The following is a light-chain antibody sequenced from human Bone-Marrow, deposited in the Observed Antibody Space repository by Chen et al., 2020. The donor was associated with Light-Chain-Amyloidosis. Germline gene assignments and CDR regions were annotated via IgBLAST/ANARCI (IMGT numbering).Light chain of an antibody. Sequence: SYELTQQPSVSVSPGKTARITCTGDDLPTKYAYWYQQKPGQAPVLVIHRDTERPSGFSERFSGSSSGTTATLTISGVQAEDEADYHCQSADSSGTYEVIFGGGTKLTVL. CDR3: QSADSSGTYEVI. J-gene: IGLJ2*01. CDR1: DLPTKY. V-gene: IGLV3-25*03. CDR2: RDT.